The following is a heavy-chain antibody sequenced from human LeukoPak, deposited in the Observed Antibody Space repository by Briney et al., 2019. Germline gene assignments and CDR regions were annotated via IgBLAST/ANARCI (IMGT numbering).Heavy chain of an antibody. CDR3: ARYSYGYGYFDY. V-gene: IGHV1-69*05. Sequence: SSVTVSCKASGGTFSSYAISWVRQAPGQGLEWMGGIIPIFGTANYAQKFQGRVTITTDESTSTAYMELSSRRSEDTAVYYCARYSYGYGYFDYWGQGTLVTVSS. CDR2: IIPIFGTA. J-gene: IGHJ4*02. D-gene: IGHD5-18*01. CDR1: GGTFSSYA.